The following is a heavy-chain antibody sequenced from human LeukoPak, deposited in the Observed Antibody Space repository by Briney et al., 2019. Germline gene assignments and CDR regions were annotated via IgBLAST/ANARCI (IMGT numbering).Heavy chain of an antibody. CDR3: ARGFTVYRLSLDY. V-gene: IGHV1-2*02. CDR1: GYTFTGYY. D-gene: IGHD3-16*02. J-gene: IGHJ4*02. Sequence: ASVKVSCKASGYTFTGYYMHWVRQAPGQGLEWMGWINPNSGGTNYAQKFQGRVTMTRDTSISTAYMELSSLRSEDTAVYYCARGFTVYRLSLDYWGQGTQVTVSS. CDR2: INPNSGGT.